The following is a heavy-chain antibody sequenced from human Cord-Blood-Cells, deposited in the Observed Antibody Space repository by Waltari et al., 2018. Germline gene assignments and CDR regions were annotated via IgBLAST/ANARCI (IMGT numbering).Heavy chain of an antibody. Sequence: QVQLQQWGAGLLKPSETLSLTCAVYGGSFSGYYCSWIRQPPGKGLEWIGEINHSGSTNYNPSLKSRVTISVDTSKNQFSLKLSSVTAADTAVYYCARGWADCTNGVCYGAYYYYMDVWGKGTTVTVSS. CDR1: GGSFSGYY. V-gene: IGHV4-34*01. D-gene: IGHD2-8*01. J-gene: IGHJ6*03. CDR2: INHSGST. CDR3: ARGWADCTNGVCYGAYYYYMDV.